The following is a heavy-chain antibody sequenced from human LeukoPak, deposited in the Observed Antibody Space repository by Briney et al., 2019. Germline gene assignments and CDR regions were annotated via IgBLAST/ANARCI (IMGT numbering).Heavy chain of an antibody. D-gene: IGHD6-19*01. Sequence: GGSLRLSCAASGFTFDDHAMHWVRQAPGKGLEWVSGISWNSGSIGYADSVKGRFTISRDNAKNSLYLQMNSLRAEDTALYYCARGLGYSSGWDPFDYWGQGTLVTVSS. J-gene: IGHJ4*02. CDR1: GFTFDDHA. CDR2: ISWNSGSI. CDR3: ARGLGYSSGWDPFDY. V-gene: IGHV3-9*01.